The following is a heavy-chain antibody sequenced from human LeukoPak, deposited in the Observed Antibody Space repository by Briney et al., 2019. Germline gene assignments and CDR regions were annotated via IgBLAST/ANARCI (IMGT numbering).Heavy chain of an antibody. CDR3: AKGLTYYDILTGFDC. Sequence: GRSLRLSCAASGFTFDDYAMHWVRQAPGKGLEWASGISWNSGSIGYADSVKGRFTISRDNAKNSLYLQMNSLRAEDMALYYCAKGLTYYDILTGFDCWGQGTLVTVSS. J-gene: IGHJ4*02. CDR1: GFTFDDYA. V-gene: IGHV3-9*03. D-gene: IGHD3-9*01. CDR2: ISWNSGSI.